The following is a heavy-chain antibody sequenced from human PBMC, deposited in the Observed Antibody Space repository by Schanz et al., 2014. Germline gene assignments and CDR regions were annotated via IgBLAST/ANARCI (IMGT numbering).Heavy chain of an antibody. CDR1: GFTFSDSW. J-gene: IGHJ6*02. V-gene: IGHV3-30*03. Sequence: VQLVESGGGFVQPGGSLRLSCAASGFTFSDSWMHWVRQAPGKGLEWVAVISYDGSHKDYADSVKGRFTISRDNSKNTLYLQMNSLRAEDTAVYYCARDRQQLVGRIGYYYGMDVWGQGTTVTVSS. CDR2: ISYDGSHK. D-gene: IGHD6-13*01. CDR3: ARDRQQLVGRIGYYYGMDV.